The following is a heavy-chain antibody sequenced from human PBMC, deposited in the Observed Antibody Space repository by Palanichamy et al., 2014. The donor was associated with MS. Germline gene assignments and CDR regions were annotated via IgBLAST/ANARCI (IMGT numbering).Heavy chain of an antibody. D-gene: IGHD5-24*01. CDR3: ARLDGHGSDDY. V-gene: IGHV4-39*01. J-gene: IGHJ4*02. CDR2: IYYSGTT. Sequence: QLQLQESGPGLVKPSETLSLTCTVAGGSISGTNYYWGWIRQPPGKGLEWIGHIYYSGTTYYNPFLKSRVTISVDTSKNQFSLKLNSVTAADTAIYYCARLDGHGSDDYWGQGTLVTVSS. CDR1: GGSISGTNYY.